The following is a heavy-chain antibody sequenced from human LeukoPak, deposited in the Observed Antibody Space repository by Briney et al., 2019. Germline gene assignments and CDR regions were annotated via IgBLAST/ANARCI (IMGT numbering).Heavy chain of an antibody. CDR2: ISAYNGNT. Sequence: ASAKVACKASGYSFTSYGISWVRQAPGQGLEWMGWISAYNGNTKYAQKLQGRVTMTTDTSTSTAYMELRSLRSDDTAVYYCARDLGDIVVIPTAISLPWGQGTLVTVSS. CDR3: ARDLGDIVVIPTAISLP. J-gene: IGHJ5*02. V-gene: IGHV1-18*01. D-gene: IGHD2-2*01. CDR1: GYSFTSYG.